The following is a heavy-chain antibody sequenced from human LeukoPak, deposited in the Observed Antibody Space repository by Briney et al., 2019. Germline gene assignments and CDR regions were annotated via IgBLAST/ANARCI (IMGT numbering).Heavy chain of an antibody. J-gene: IGHJ4*02. D-gene: IGHD6-6*01. CDR2: IKQDGSEK. Sequence: PGRSLRLSCAASGFSISTYWMTWVRQAPGKGLEWVANIKQDGSEKYYADSVKGRFSISRDNVKNSVSLYMTSLRGDDTAVYYCGRDGYSSSSKQDDYWGQGTLVTVSS. V-gene: IGHV3-7*01. CDR3: GRDGYSSSSKQDDY. CDR1: GFSISTYW.